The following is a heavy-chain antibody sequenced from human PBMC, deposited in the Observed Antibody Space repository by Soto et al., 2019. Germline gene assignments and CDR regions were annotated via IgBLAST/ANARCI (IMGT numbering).Heavy chain of an antibody. V-gene: IGHV1-69*01. Sequence: QVQLVQSGAEVKKPGSSVKVSCKASGGTFSSYAISWVRQAPGQGLEWMGGIIPIFGTANYAQKFQGRVTITADESTSTADMELSSLRSEDTAVYYCARDRLLRDGYNFYYYGMDVWGQGTTVTVSS. CDR1: GGTFSSYA. CDR2: IIPIFGTA. J-gene: IGHJ6*02. CDR3: ARDRLLRDGYNFYYYGMDV. D-gene: IGHD5-12*01.